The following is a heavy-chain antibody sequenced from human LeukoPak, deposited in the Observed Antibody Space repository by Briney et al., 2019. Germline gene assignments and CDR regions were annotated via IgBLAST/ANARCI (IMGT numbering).Heavy chain of an antibody. D-gene: IGHD3-10*01. V-gene: IGHV3-53*01. CDR2: IYAGGKT. CDR1: GFTFSSYV. CDR3: ARDQYFYGSGSYPSDY. J-gene: IGHJ4*02. Sequence: GGSLRLSCAASGFTFSSYVMGWVRQAPGKGLEWVSVIYAGGKTCYADSVKGRFTISRDNSKNTLYLQMNSLRAEDTAVYYCARDQYFYGSGSYPSDYWGQGTLVTVSS.